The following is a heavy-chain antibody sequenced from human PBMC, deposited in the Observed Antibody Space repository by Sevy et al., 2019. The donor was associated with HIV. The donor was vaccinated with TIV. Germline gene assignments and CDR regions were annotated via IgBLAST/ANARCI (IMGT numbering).Heavy chain of an antibody. CDR3: ARDLPPSATTVAHFDN. V-gene: IGHV3-48*03. Sequence: GGSLRLSCAASGFIFSSYEMNWVRQAPGKGLEWISYISNSGSALYYSDSVKGRFTISRDNAKNSMYLQMNSLRAEDTAVYYCARDLPPSATTVAHFDNWGQGTLVTVSS. CDR1: GFIFSSYE. CDR2: ISNSGSAL. D-gene: IGHD4-4*01. J-gene: IGHJ4*02.